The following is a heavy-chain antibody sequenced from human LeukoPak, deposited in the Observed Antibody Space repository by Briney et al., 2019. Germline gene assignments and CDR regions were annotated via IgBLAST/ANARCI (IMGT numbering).Heavy chain of an antibody. CDR2: ITSKTDGGIT. CDR1: VFTFSNAW. D-gene: IGHD3-3*01. J-gene: IGHJ4*02. V-gene: IGHV3-15*01. Sequence: GGSLRLSCAASVFTFSNAWMSWVRQARGKGLEWVGRITSKTDGGITDYAAPVKGRFTISRDDSNNTLYLQMNSLKTEDTAVYYCTTDSHEFRFYWGQGTLVTVSS. CDR3: TTDSHEFRFY.